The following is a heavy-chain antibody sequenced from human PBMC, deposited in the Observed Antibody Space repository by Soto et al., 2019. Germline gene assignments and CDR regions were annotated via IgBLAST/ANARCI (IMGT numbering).Heavy chain of an antibody. CDR1: GYTFTTFW. J-gene: IGHJ5*02. CDR2: IDPRDSYT. Sequence: PGESLKISCTGFGYTFTTFWISWVRQMPGRGLEWMGRIDPRDSYTNYSPSFQGHVTISGDKSISTVYLQWASLKASDTAMYYCARLYCSSSNCDSCFDPWGQGTLVTVSS. CDR3: ARLYCSSSNCDSCFDP. D-gene: IGHD2-2*01. V-gene: IGHV5-10-1*01.